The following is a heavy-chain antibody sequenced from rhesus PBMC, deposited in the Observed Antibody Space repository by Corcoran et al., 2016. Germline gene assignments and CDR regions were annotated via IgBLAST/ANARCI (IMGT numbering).Heavy chain of an antibody. CDR1: GFTFSSYG. Sequence: EVQLVETGGGLVQPGGSLRLSCAASGFTFSSYGMSWVRPAPGKGLEWVSGISYTGGSTYCADSGKGRFTSSRDNSKNTLSLQMNSLRAEDTAVYYCAKRENYGNYGYFDYWGQGVLVTVSS. V-gene: IGHV3S5*01. CDR2: ISYTGGST. D-gene: IGHD4-35*01. J-gene: IGHJ4*01. CDR3: AKRENYGNYGYFDY.